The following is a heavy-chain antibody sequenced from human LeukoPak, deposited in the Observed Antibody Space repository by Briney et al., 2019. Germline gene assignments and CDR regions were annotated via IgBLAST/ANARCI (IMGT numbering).Heavy chain of an antibody. Sequence: ASVKVSCKASGYTFTGYYMHWVRQAPGQGLEWMGWINPNSGGTNYAQKFQGRVTMTRDTSISTAYMELSRLRSDDTAVYYCARDRLWFGELLTNAIDYWGQGTLVTVSS. D-gene: IGHD3-10*01. J-gene: IGHJ4*02. CDR1: GYTFTGYY. V-gene: IGHV1-2*02. CDR2: INPNSGGT. CDR3: ARDRLWFGELLTNAIDY.